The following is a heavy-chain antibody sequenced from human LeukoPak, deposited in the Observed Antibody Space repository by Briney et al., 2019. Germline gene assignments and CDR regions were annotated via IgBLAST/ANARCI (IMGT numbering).Heavy chain of an antibody. V-gene: IGHV3-23*01. CDR1: GLHFSGTA. D-gene: IGHD6-19*01. Sequence: PGGSLRPSCAASGLHFSGTAMSRVRQAPGKGLEWVSAISHDGMNAYYADSVKGRFTISRDNSKKTVSLEMSSLTAADTGVYYCAKDGAQYSSGPECDPRGQGALVTVSP. CDR3: AKDGAQYSSGPECDP. CDR2: ISHDGMNA. J-gene: IGHJ5*02.